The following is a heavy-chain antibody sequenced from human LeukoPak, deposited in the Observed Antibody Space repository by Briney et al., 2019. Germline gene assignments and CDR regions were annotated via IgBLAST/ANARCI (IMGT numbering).Heavy chain of an antibody. J-gene: IGHJ5*02. Sequence: PSETLSLTCAVSGGSITDNNWWSWVRQPPGKGLEWIGEIFHIGAANYNPSLKSRVTISVEKPKNQFSLNLRSVTAADTAVYFCARVSITGTTLVDPWGQGTLVIVSS. CDR3: ARVSITGTTLVDP. D-gene: IGHD1-20*01. V-gene: IGHV4-4*02. CDR2: IFHIGAA. CDR1: GGSITDNNW.